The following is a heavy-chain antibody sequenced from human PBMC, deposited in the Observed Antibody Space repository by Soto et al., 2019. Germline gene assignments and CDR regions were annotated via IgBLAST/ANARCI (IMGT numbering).Heavy chain of an antibody. CDR3: ARMYLSTTDCYRFNC. J-gene: IGHJ4*02. D-gene: IGHD2-21*02. CDR1: GYTFTNYD. CDR2: VSADNGNT. V-gene: IGHV1-18*01. Sequence: QVQLVQSGAELKKPGASVKVSCKASGYTFTNYDISWVRQAPGQGLEWMGWVSADNGNTHYARELQGRVSMTTETYPRTAYMELRSLTSDDTAIYYCARMYLSTTDCYRFNCWGQGTLVTVSS.